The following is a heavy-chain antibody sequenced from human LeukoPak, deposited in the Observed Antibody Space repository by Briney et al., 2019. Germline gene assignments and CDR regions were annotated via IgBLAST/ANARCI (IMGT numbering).Heavy chain of an antibody. J-gene: IGHJ4*02. D-gene: IGHD2-15*01. V-gene: IGHV4-59*08. CDR2: IYYSGST. CDR1: GGSISSYY. CDR3: ARRDIPPLDYFDY. Sequence: PSETLSLTCTVSGGSISSYYWSWIRQPPGKGLEWIGYIYYSGSTNYNPSLKSRVTISVDTSKNQFSLKLSSVTAADTAVYYCARRDIPPLDYFDYWGQGTLVTVSS.